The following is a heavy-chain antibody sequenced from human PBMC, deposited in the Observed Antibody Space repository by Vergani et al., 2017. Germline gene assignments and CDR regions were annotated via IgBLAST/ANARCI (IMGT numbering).Heavy chain of an antibody. J-gene: IGHJ4*02. CDR3: AKHFRGWGIDY. CDR1: GFTLSNYD. D-gene: IGHD3-16*01. Sequence: VQLLESGGDLVQPGGSLRLLCATSGFTLSNYDMQWIRQGPGKGLEFVAFIQFDGSNQYYADSVKGRFTLSRYFSKNTLYLQMNSLRTHDTATYYCAKHFRGWGIDYWGKGTQVIVSS. CDR2: IQFDGSNQ. V-gene: IGHV3-30*02.